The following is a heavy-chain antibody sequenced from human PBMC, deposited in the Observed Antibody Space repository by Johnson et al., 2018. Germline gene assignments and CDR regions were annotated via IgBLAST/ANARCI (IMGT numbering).Heavy chain of an antibody. CDR1: GFTFSSYV. Sequence: VQLVESGGGVVQPGRSLRLCCAASGFTFSSYVMHWVRQAPGKGPEWVAVIWFDGSNKYYADSVKGHLTISRDNSKNTLYPQMNSLSAEDTAVYYCARGAYYDSSGYYARSMGAFDIWGQGTMVTVSS. J-gene: IGHJ3*02. CDR2: IWFDGSNK. D-gene: IGHD3-22*01. V-gene: IGHV3-33*01. CDR3: ARGAYYDSSGYYARSMGAFDI.